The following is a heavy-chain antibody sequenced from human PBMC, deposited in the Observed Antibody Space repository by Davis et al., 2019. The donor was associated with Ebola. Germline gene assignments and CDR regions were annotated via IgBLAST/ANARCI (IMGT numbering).Heavy chain of an antibody. D-gene: IGHD4-17*01. Sequence: PGGSLTLSCAASGFTFSGSSMHWVRQASGNGLAWVGRIRSKANSYATAYAASVKGRFTISRDDSKNTAYLQMNSLKTEDTAVYYCTTTTVTDDYWGQGTLVTVSS. V-gene: IGHV3-73*01. J-gene: IGHJ4*02. CDR3: TTTTVTDDY. CDR2: IRSKANSYAT. CDR1: GFTFSGSS.